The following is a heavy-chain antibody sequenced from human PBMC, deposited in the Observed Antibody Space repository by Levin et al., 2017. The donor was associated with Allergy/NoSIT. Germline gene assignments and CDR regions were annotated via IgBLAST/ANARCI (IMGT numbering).Heavy chain of an antibody. CDR1: GYTFTDHY. Sequence: GASVKVSCKTSGYTFTDHYIHWVRQAPGQGLEWMGWIHPNDGGTNYAPKYQGRVTLTRDTSINTAYMELSGLTSDDTAVYYCAREREASAGRNAFDIWGQGTMVTVSS. V-gene: IGHV1-2*02. CDR3: AREREASAGRNAFDI. J-gene: IGHJ3*02. D-gene: IGHD6-13*01. CDR2: IHPNDGGT.